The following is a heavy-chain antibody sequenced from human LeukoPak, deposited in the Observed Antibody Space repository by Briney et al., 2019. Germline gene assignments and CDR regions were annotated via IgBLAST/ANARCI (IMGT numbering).Heavy chain of an antibody. Sequence: GGSLRLSCAASGFTFSSYSMNWVRQAPGKGLEWVSSISSSSSYIYYADSVKGRFTISRDNAKNSLYLQMNSLRAEDTAVYYCARVSCSGGSCRPYHAFDIWGQGTMVTVSS. CDR3: ARVSCSGGSCRPYHAFDI. V-gene: IGHV3-21*01. J-gene: IGHJ3*02. CDR2: ISSSSSYI. CDR1: GFTFSSYS. D-gene: IGHD2-15*01.